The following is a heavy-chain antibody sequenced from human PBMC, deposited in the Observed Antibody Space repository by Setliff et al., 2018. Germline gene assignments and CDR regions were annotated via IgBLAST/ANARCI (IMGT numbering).Heavy chain of an antibody. CDR1: GASINSGTYY. Sequence: SETLSLTCTVSGASINSGTYYWAWIRQPPGKGLEWVGRIHYSGTTYYNASLKSRFTISRDNSKNTLYLQMNSLRPEDTAVYYCARTCSGSGCYAGLESWGQGTPVTVSS. CDR3: ARTCSGSGCYAGLES. J-gene: IGHJ4*02. D-gene: IGHD2-15*01. CDR2: IHYSGTT. V-gene: IGHV4-39*01.